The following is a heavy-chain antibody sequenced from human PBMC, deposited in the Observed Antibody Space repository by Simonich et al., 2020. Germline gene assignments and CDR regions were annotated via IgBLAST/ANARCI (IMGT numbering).Heavy chain of an antibody. Sequence: QVQLVQSGAEVKKPGASVKVSCKASGYTFTSYGISWVGQAPGQGLEWMGWISTYKGNTNYAQKLKGRVTMTTDTSTSTAYMELRSLRSDDTAVYYCARSTTGTTAFDIWGQGTMVTVSS. CDR1: GYTFTSYG. J-gene: IGHJ3*02. CDR2: ISTYKGNT. V-gene: IGHV1-18*01. CDR3: ARSTTGTTAFDI. D-gene: IGHD1-1*01.